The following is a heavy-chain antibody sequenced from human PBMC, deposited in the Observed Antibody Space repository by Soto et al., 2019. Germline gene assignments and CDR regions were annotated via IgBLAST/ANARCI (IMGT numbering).Heavy chain of an antibody. J-gene: IGHJ4*02. CDR3: AKGECSGGSCYGDC. V-gene: IGHV3-30*18. CDR1: GFTFSSYG. CDR2: ISYDGSNK. Sequence: QVQLVESGGGVVQPGRSLRLSCAASGFTFSSYGMHWVRQAPGKGLEWVAVISYDGSNKYYADSVKGRFTISRDNSKNTLYLQRNSLRAENTAVYYWAKGECSGGSCYGDCGGQGPLVTVSS. D-gene: IGHD2-15*01.